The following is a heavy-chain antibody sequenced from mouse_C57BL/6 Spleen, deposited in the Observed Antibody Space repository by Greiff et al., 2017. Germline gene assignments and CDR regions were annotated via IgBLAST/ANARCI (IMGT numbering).Heavy chain of an antibody. J-gene: IGHJ3*01. Sequence: EVQLQQSGGGLVKPGGSLKLSCAASGFTFSSYAMSWVRQTPEKRLEWVATISDGGSYTYYPDNVKGRFTISRDNAKNNLYLQMSHLKSEDTAMYYCARDRGTGTWAYWGQGTLVTVSA. D-gene: IGHD4-1*01. V-gene: IGHV5-4*01. CDR2: ISDGGSYT. CDR3: ARDRGTGTWAY. CDR1: GFTFSSYA.